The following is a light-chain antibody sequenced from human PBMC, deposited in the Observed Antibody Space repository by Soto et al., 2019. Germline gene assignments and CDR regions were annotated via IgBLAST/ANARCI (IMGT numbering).Light chain of an antibody. Sequence: EIVLTQSPATLSVSPGERATLSCRASQSVSSNLAWYQQKPGQAPRLLIYGASTRATGIPARFSGSGSGTEFHLTISSLQSEDLAVYYCQQYNSWPPLTFGGGTKVEIK. CDR3: QQYNSWPPLT. CDR2: GAS. CDR1: QSVSSN. V-gene: IGKV3-15*01. J-gene: IGKJ4*01.